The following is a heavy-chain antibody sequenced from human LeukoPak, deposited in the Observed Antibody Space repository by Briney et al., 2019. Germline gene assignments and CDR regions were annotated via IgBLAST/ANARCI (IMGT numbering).Heavy chain of an antibody. J-gene: IGHJ4*02. D-gene: IGHD6-13*01. CDR1: GFTFSNYW. Sequence: GGSLRLSCAAPGFTFSNYWIHWVRQAPGKGLVWVSRIDNAGSITTYADSVKGRFTISRDNAENTLYLQMNSLRAEDTAVYYCAKGGISWNRDFDHWGQGTRVTVSS. CDR2: IDNAGSIT. V-gene: IGHV3-74*03. CDR3: AKGGISWNRDFDH.